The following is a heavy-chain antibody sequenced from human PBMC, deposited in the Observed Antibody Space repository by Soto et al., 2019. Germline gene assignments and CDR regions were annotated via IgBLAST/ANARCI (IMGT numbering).Heavy chain of an antibody. V-gene: IGHV3-49*03. CDR2: IRSKAYGGTT. CDR3: TRVASPSIAAAGTLDY. D-gene: IGHD6-13*01. Sequence: PGGSLRLSCTASGFTFGDYAMSWFRQAPGKGLEWVGFIRSKAYGGTTEYAASVKGRFTISRDDSKSIAYLQMNSLKTEDTAVYYCTRVASPSIAAAGTLDYWGQGTLVTVSS. J-gene: IGHJ4*02. CDR1: GFTFGDYA.